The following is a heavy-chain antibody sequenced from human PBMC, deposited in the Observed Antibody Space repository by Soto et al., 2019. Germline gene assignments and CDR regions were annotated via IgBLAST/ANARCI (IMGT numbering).Heavy chain of an antibody. D-gene: IGHD6-13*01. CDR2: ISAYNGNT. CDR1: GYTFTSYG. V-gene: IGHV1-18*01. J-gene: IGHJ4*02. Sequence: ASVKVSCKASGYTFTSYGISWVRQAPGQGLECMGWISAYNGNTNYAQKLQGRVTMTTXTXXSXXXMXLXXLRXDDTAVYYCAREEGIAAAGIWGQGTLVTVSS. CDR3: AREEGIAAAGI.